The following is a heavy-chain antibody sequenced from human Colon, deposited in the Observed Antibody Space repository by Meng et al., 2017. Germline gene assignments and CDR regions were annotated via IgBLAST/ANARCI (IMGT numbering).Heavy chain of an antibody. V-gene: IGHV4-39*07. D-gene: IGHD3-10*01. J-gene: IGHJ5*02. CDR3: AVWFGELLSGNWFDP. Sequence: DAGPGPVTHSETLSLPCTVFGGSIASGGYYGGWIRQPPGKGLEWIGSIYYSGSTHYNPSLKSRVTISVDTSKNQFSLKLSSVTAADTAVYYCAVWFGELLSGNWFDPWGQGTLVTVSS. CDR2: IYYSGST. CDR1: GGSIASGGYY.